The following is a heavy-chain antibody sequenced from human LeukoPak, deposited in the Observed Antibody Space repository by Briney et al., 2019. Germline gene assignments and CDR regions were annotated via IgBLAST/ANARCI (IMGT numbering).Heavy chain of an antibody. CDR1: GGSISSYY. J-gene: IGHJ5*02. CDR3: ARVSPPDYDFWSGYYTGSWFDP. CDR2: IYTSGST. D-gene: IGHD3-3*01. V-gene: IGHV4-4*07. Sequence: SETLSLTCTVSGGSISSYYWSWIRQPAGKGLEWIGRIYTSGSTNYNPSLKSRVTISVDTSKNQFSLKLSSVTAADTAVYYCARVSPPDYDFWSGYYTGSWFDPWGQGTLVTVSS.